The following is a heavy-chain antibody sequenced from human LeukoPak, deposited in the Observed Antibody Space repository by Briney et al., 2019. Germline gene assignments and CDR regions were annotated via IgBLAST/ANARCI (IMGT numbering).Heavy chain of an antibody. V-gene: IGHV4-59*01. D-gene: IGHD3-22*01. J-gene: IGHJ4*02. CDR3: AREGYDSSGYYSGFDY. CDR1: GGSISSYY. Sequence: SETLSLTCSVSGGSISSYYWSWIRQPPGKGLEWIGYIYYSGSTNYNPSLKSRVTISADTSKNQFSLKLSSVTAADTAVYYCAREGYDSSGYYSGFDYWGQGTLVTVSS. CDR2: IYYSGST.